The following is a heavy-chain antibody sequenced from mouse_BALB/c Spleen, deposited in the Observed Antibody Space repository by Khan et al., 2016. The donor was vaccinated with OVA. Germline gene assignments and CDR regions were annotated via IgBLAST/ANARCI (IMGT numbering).Heavy chain of an antibody. CDR1: GYTFTSYW. CDR2: IGPGSSNT. D-gene: IGHD1-1*01. Sequence: DLVKPGTSVKLYCKASGYTFTSYWINWIKQRPGQGLEWIGRIGPGSSNTYYNEMFKGKAALTVDTSSSTAYIQLSSLSSEDSAVYFCAGENYYGRSCYAMDYWGQGTSVTVSS. J-gene: IGHJ4*01. CDR3: AGENYYGRSCYAMDY. V-gene: IGHV1S41*01.